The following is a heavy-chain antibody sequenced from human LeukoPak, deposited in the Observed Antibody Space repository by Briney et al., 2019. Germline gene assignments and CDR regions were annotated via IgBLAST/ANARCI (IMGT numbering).Heavy chain of an antibody. Sequence: GSLRLSCAASGFTFSSYAMSWVRQAPGKGLEWVSGISRRGGTTYYADSVKGRFTISRDNSKNTLYLQMNSLRAEDTAVYYCAKDLQLIPLAYWGQGTLVTVSS. CDR3: AKDLQLIPLAY. CDR2: ISRRGGTT. D-gene: IGHD3-16*01. J-gene: IGHJ4*02. V-gene: IGHV3-23*01. CDR1: GFTFSSYA.